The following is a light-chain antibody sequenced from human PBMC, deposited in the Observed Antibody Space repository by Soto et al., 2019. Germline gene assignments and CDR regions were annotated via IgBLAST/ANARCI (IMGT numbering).Light chain of an antibody. Sequence: EVVMTQSPATLSLSPGDRATVSCRASQGIGSNLAWYQQKPGQAPRLLIYGASTRAAGVPASFSGSGSGTEFTLTISSLQSEDFALDYCQQYSDWPPVTFGGVTKVEIK. CDR3: QQYSDWPPVT. CDR2: GAS. V-gene: IGKV3-15*01. CDR1: QGIGSN. J-gene: IGKJ4*01.